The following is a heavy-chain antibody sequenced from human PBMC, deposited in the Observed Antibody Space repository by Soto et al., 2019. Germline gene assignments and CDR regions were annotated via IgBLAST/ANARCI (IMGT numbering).Heavy chain of an antibody. CDR2: VYHNGRT. J-gene: IGHJ4*02. V-gene: IGHV4-61*01. D-gene: IGHD3-10*01. CDR3: ARIDGSGTYSVFAF. Sequence: SVPLCLTCSVSGGSVTNNKYFWTWIRQPPGKGLEWLGYVYHNGRTTYSPSLKRRLTISLDTSRDRFSLTLTSVTAADTAVYYCARIDGSGTYSVFAFWGQGTRVIVSS. CDR1: GGSVTNNKYF.